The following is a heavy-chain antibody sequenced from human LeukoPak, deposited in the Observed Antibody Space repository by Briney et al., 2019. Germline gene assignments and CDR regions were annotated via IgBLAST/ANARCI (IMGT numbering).Heavy chain of an antibody. CDR2: IYHSGST. J-gene: IGHJ4*02. Sequence: RPSETLSLTCTVSGVSISSGGYYWSWLRQPPGKVLEWIGYIYHSGSTYYNPSLKSRVTIAVDTSKNQFSLKLSSVTAADTAVYYCGRIGSGWNTGPFDYWGQGTLVTVSS. CDR1: GVSISSGGYY. D-gene: IGHD6-19*01. CDR3: GRIGSGWNTGPFDY. V-gene: IGHV4-30-2*01.